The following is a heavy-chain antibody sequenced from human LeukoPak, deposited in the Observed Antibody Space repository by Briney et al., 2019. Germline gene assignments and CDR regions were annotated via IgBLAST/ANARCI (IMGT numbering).Heavy chain of an antibody. V-gene: IGHV3-7*05. J-gene: IGHJ4*02. Sequence: PGGSLRLSCAASRFTFSRYWMSWVRQAPGKGLEWVANIKQDGSEKYYVDSVKGRFTISRDNPKTSLYLQMHSLRAEDTAVYYCATVGGSADFWGQGTLVIVSS. CDR3: ATVGGSADF. CDR2: IKQDGSEK. CDR1: RFTFSRYW. D-gene: IGHD3-16*01.